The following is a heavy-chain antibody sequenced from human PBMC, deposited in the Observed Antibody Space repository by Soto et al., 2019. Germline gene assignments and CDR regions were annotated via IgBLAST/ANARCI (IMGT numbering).Heavy chain of an antibody. V-gene: IGHV3-33*01. Sequence: GGSLRLSCAASGFTFSSYGMHWVRQAPGKGLEWVAVIWYDGREKHYADTVKGRFTISRDNSKYKLYLQMNTMKAEDTAVYYCARDMYYDFWSGLFDYWGQGT. CDR2: IWYDGREK. D-gene: IGHD3-3*01. CDR1: GFTFSSYG. J-gene: IGHJ4*02. CDR3: ARDMYYDFWSGLFDY.